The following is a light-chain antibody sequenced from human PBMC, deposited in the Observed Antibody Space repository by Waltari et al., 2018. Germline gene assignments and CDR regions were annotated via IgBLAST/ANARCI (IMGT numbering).Light chain of an antibody. V-gene: IGLV3-21*01. CDR3: QVWESSTEVL. Sequence: SYVLAQPPSVSVAPGKTAMITCGGNNFGGKSVHWYQRKPGQAPVLVIYYDDNRPSGIPERFSGSTSGDTATLTISGVEAGDEADYFCQVWESSTEVLFGGGTKLTVL. CDR2: YDD. J-gene: IGLJ2*01. CDR1: NFGGKS.